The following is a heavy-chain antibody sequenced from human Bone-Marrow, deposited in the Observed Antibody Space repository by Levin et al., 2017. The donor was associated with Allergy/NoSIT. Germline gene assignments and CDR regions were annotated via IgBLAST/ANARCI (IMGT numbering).Heavy chain of an antibody. J-gene: IGHJ3*02. CDR3: ARGIIGDVRVAHKEAFDI. Sequence: GGSLRLSCTVSGFTFSIYSINWVRQAPGKGLEWVSSISSSGSDMYYVDSVKGRFTIPRDNAKTSLTLQMNSLRAEDTAVYYCARGIIGDVRVAHKEAFDIWGQGTMVSVSS. V-gene: IGHV3-21*01. D-gene: IGHD2-8*02. CDR2: ISSSGSDM. CDR1: GFTFSIYS.